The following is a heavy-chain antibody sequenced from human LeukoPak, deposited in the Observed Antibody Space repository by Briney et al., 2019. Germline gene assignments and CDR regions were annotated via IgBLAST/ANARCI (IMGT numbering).Heavy chain of an antibody. V-gene: IGHV3-23*01. D-gene: IGHD1-26*01. CDR3: AKDSGRVGATRTDY. CDR1: GFTFSSHS. J-gene: IGHJ4*02. CDR2: ISGSGGST. Sequence: GGSLRLSCAASGFTFSSHSMNWVRQAPGNGLEWVSAISGSGGSTYYADSVKGRFTISRENSKNTLYLQMNTLRAEDTAVYYCAKDSGRVGATRTDYWGQGTLVTVSS.